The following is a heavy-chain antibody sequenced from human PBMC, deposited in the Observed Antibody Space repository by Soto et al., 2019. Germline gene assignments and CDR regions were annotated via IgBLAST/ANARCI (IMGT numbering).Heavy chain of an antibody. CDR1: GFTFSNYG. V-gene: IGHV3-30*18. J-gene: IGHJ6*02. Sequence: QVQLVESGGGVVQPGRSLRLSCAASGFTFSNYGMHWVRQAPGKGLEWVTVISYDGGKEYYGDSVKGRFTISRDNSKNTLYLQKNNLRPEDTAVYYCAKLADFDDRDGHVENYYRVDVWGQGTPVTVSS. D-gene: IGHD3-22*01. CDR2: ISYDGGKE. CDR3: AKLADFDDRDGHVENYYRVDV.